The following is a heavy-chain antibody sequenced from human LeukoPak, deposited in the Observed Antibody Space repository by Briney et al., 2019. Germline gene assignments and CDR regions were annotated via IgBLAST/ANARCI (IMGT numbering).Heavy chain of an antibody. CDR2: IYPGDSET. V-gene: IGHV5-51*01. Sequence: GESLKISCKGSGHSFTSYWIAWVRQMPGKGLEWMGIIYPGDSETRYSPSFQGQVTISADKSISTAYLQWSSLKASDTAMYYCARIFSVDSSPFDYWGQGTLVTVSS. J-gene: IGHJ4*02. D-gene: IGHD3-3*01. CDR3: ARIFSVDSSPFDY. CDR1: GHSFTSYW.